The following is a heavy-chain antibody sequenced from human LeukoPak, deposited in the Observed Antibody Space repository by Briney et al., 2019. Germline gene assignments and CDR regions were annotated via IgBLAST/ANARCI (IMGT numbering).Heavy chain of an antibody. Sequence: GGSLRLSCAAPGFTFSSYAMSWVRQAPGKGLEWVSAISGSGGSTYYADSVKGRFTISRDNSKNTLYLQMNSLRAEDTAVYYCARDLGYCSSTSCPPGMDVWGKGTTVTVSS. J-gene: IGHJ6*04. D-gene: IGHD2-2*01. CDR3: ARDLGYCSSTSCPPGMDV. CDR1: GFTFSSYA. CDR2: ISGSGGST. V-gene: IGHV3-23*01.